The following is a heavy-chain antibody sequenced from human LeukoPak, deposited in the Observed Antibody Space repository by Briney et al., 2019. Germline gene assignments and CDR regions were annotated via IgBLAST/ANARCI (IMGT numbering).Heavy chain of an antibody. D-gene: IGHD3-10*02. Sequence: SETLSLTCTDSGGSISSYYWSWIRQPPGTGLEWIGYIYTSGSRNYNPSLKRRVTISVDTSKHQFALKLSSVTAADAAVYYCARHVRSDRCFDYWRQGTLVSVSS. J-gene: IGHJ4*02. V-gene: IGHV4-4*09. CDR3: ARHVRSDRCFDY. CDR1: GGSISSYY. CDR2: IYTSGSR.